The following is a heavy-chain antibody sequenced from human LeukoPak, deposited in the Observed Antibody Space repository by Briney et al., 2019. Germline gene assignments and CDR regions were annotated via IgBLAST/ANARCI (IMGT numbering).Heavy chain of an antibody. J-gene: IGHJ4*02. Sequence: SETLSLTCTVSGGSISSYYWSWIRQPPGKGLEWIGYIHYSGSTNYNPSLKSRVTISVDTSKNQFSLKLSSVTAADTAVYYCARALLRDDFYDYWGQGTLVTVSS. D-gene: IGHD3-3*01. CDR1: GGSISSYY. CDR3: ARALLRDDFYDY. CDR2: IHYSGST. V-gene: IGHV4-59*01.